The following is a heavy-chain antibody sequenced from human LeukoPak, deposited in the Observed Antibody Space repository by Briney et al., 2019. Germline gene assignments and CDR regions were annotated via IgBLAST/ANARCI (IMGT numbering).Heavy chain of an antibody. V-gene: IGHV4-34*01. CDR1: GGSFSGDF. D-gene: IGHD6-19*01. CDR2: IKHDGST. CDR3: ARGQARLAWFDP. J-gene: IGHJ5*02. Sequence: SETLSLTCAVYGGSFSGDFWSWIRQSPGKGLEWIGEIKHDGSTTYNPSLESRVTMSVDTSTNQISLEMTSVTAADTAIYYCARGQARLAWFDPWGQGTLVTVSS.